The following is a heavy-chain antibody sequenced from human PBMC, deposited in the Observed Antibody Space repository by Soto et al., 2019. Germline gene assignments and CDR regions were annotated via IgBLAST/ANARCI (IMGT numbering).Heavy chain of an antibody. D-gene: IGHD3-3*01. V-gene: IGHV3-20*04. CDR3: ARDFYFLDPGAFDF. J-gene: IGHJ3*01. Sequence: GGSLRLSCAASGFTFDEYGMSWVRQVPGKGLERVSNINWNGGRTGYADSLKGRFTISRDNAKNSLYLQMNSLRAEDTALYYCARDFYFLDPGAFDFWGQGTMVTVSS. CDR1: GFTFDEYG. CDR2: INWNGGRT.